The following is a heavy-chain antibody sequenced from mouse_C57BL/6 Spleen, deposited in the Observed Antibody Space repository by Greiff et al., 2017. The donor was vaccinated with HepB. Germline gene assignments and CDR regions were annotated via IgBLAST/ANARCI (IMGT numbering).Heavy chain of an antibody. CDR2: IRNKANGYTT. V-gene: IGHV7-3*01. D-gene: IGHD2-2*01. J-gene: IGHJ4*01. CDR3: ARVNPTGAMDY. Sequence: EVKLVESGGGLVQPGGSLSLSCAASGFTFTDYYMSWVRQPPGKALEWLGFIRNKANGYTTEYSASVKGRFTISRDNSQSILYLQMNALRAEDSATYYCARVNPTGAMDYWGQGTSVTVSS. CDR1: GFTFTDYY.